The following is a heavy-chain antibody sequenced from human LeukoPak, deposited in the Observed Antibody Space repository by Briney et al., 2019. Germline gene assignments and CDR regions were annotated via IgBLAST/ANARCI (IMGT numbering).Heavy chain of an antibody. CDR2: MNPNNGNT. Sequence: ASVKVSCKAVGFKFTGYDINWVRQASGQGLEWMGWMNPNNGNTGYTQKFQGRVTMTRDTSTSTAYVELRGLTSDDTAVYYCVRDGEGVAISVNYWFDPWGQGTLVTVSS. CDR1: GFKFTGYD. V-gene: IGHV1-8*01. D-gene: IGHD3-10*01. CDR3: VRDGEGVAISVNYWFDP. J-gene: IGHJ5*02.